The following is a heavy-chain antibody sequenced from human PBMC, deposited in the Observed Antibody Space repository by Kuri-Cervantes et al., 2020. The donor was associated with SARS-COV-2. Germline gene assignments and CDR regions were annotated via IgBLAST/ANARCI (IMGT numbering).Heavy chain of an antibody. J-gene: IGHJ6*02. CDR2: IYYSGST. D-gene: IGHD3-3*01. V-gene: IGHV4-31*03. CDR3: ARAGVGDFWSGYYGMDV. CDR1: GGSISSGGYY. Sequence: SETLSLTCTVPGGSISSGGYYWSWIRQHPGKGLEWIGYIYYSGSTYYNPSLKSRVTISVDTSKNQFSLKLSSVTAADTAVYYCARAGVGDFWSGYYGMDVWGQGTTVTVSS.